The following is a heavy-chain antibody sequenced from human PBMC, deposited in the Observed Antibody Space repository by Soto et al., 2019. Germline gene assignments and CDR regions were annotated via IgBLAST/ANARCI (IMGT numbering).Heavy chain of an antibody. CDR2: ISAYNGNI. J-gene: IGHJ4*02. D-gene: IGHD2-15*01. Sequence: ASVKVSCKASGYTFTSYGISWVRQAPGQGLEWMGWISAYNGNIKYAQNLQGRVTMTTDTSTSTAYMELRSLRSDDTAVYYCATSKRLLLRWGQGTLVTVSS. CDR1: GYTFTSYG. CDR3: ATSKRLLLR. V-gene: IGHV1-18*01.